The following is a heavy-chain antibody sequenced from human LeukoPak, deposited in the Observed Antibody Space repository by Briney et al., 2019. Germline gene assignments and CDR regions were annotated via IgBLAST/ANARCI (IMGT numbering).Heavy chain of an antibody. J-gene: IGHJ4*02. D-gene: IGHD3-10*01. CDR2: IYYSGST. CDR1: GGSISSYY. V-gene: IGHV4-59*01. Sequence: SETLSLTCTVPGGSISSYYWSWIRQPPGKGLEWIGYIYYSGSTNYNPSLKSRVTISVDTSKNQFSLKLSSVTAADTAVYYCACLKVRGVIRTFDYWGQGTLVTVCS. CDR3: ACLKVRGVIRTFDY.